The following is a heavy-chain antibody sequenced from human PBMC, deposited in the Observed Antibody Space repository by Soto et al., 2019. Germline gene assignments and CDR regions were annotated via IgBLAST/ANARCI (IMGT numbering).Heavy chain of an antibody. V-gene: IGHV1-69*02. D-gene: IGHD2-8*01. J-gene: IGHJ6*03. CDR1: GGTFSSYT. CDR2: IIPILGVA. CDR3: ASADLIARGYYYYMDV. Sequence: EASVKVSCKASGGTFSSYTISWVRQAPGQGLEWMGRIIPILGVANYAQKFQGRVTITADKSTSTAYMELSSLRSEDTAVYYCASADLIARGYYYYMDVWGKGTTVTVSS.